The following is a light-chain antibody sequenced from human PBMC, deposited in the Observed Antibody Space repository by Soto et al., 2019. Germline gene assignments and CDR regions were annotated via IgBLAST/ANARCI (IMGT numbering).Light chain of an antibody. CDR1: SSNIGSNA. V-gene: IGLV1-44*01. CDR3: AAWDDSLNGVV. J-gene: IGLJ2*01. Sequence: QSLLTQPPSASGTPGQRVTISCSGSSSNIGSNAVNWYHQLPGTAPKLLIYNNNQRPSGVPDRFSGSKSGTSASLAISGLQSEDEADYYCAAWDDSLNGVVFGGGTKVTVL. CDR2: NNN.